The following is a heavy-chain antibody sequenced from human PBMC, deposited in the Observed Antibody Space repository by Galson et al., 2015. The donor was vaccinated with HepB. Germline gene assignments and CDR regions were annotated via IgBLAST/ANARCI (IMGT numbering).Heavy chain of an antibody. CDR1: GYTFPIYW. D-gene: IGHD1-26*01. V-gene: IGHV5-51*03. J-gene: IGHJ3*02. CDR2: IYPTDSDT. Sequence: QSGAEVKKPGESLTISFPGSGYTFPIYWIGWVRQLPGKGLEWMGIIYPTDSDTRYSPSFQGQVTISVDKSINTAYLQWSSLKASDSAIYYCARPAKVGDTSPFHIWGQGTVVTVSS. CDR3: ARPAKVGDTSPFHI.